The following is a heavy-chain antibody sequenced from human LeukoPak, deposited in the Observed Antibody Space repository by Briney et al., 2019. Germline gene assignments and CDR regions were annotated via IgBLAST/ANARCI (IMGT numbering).Heavy chain of an antibody. V-gene: IGHV3-15*01. CDR2: IKSNADGGTP. J-gene: IGHJ4*02. CDR1: GFTFSDYY. D-gene: IGHD2/OR15-2a*01. Sequence: AGGSLRLSCAASGFTFSDYYMSWIRQAPGKGLEWVGRIKSNADGGTPDYAAPARGRFTISRDDSKNTLYLQMNSLKTEDTAVYYCTTFYHEYSPYWGRGTLVTVSS. CDR3: TTFYHEYSPY.